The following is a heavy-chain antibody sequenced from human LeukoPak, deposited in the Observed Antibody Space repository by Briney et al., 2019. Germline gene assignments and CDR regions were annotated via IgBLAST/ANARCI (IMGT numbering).Heavy chain of an antibody. CDR1: GFTFSSYS. CDR2: ISSSGSYI. D-gene: IGHD3-22*01. V-gene: IGHV3-21*04. J-gene: IGHJ4*02. Sequence: GGSLRLSCAASGFTFSSYSMNWVRQAPGKGLEWVSSISSSGSYIYYADSVKGRFTISRDNSKNTLSLQMNSLRAEDTAVYYCAKYYYGSSTYSFDHWGQGALVIVSS. CDR3: AKYYYGSSTYSFDH.